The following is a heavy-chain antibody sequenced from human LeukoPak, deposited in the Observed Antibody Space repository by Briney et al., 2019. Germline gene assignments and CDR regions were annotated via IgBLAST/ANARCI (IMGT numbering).Heavy chain of an antibody. J-gene: IGHJ4*02. Sequence: SETLSLTCAVSVASISNYYWSWIRQAPGKGLEWIGYISTSGSTNYNPSLKSRVSISLDTSNNRFSLNLNFVTAADTAVYFCASPSTSYRYTFDYWGPGAMVTVSS. D-gene: IGHD2-2*01. CDR3: ASPSTSYRYTFDY. CDR2: ISTSGST. CDR1: VASISNYY. V-gene: IGHV4-4*09.